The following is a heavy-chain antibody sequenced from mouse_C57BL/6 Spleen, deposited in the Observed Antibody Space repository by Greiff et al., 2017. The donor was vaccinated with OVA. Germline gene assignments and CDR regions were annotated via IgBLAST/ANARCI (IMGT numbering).Heavy chain of an antibody. CDR2: IDPSDSYT. J-gene: IGHJ4*01. D-gene: IGHD1-1*01. Sequence: VQLQQPGAELVMPGASVKLSCKASGYAFTSYWMHWVKQRPGQGLEWIGEIDPSDSYTNYNQKFKGKSTLTVDKSSSTAYMQLSSLTSEDSAVYYCARGTTDYYAMDYWGQGTSVTVSS. CDR1: GYAFTSYW. V-gene: IGHV1-69*01. CDR3: ARGTTDYYAMDY.